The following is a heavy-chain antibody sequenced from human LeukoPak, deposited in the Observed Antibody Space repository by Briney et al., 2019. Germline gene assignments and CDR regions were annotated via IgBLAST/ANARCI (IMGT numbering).Heavy chain of an antibody. CDR2: FDPEDGET. V-gene: IGHV1-24*01. CDR1: GYTLTELS. J-gene: IGHJ4*02. Sequence: ASVKVSCKVSGYTLTELSMHWVRQAPGKGLEWMGGFDPEDGETIYAQKFQGRVTMTRNTSISTAYMELSSLRSEDTAVYYCARAADYYYDSSGSPDYWGQGTLVTVSS. CDR3: ARAADYYYDSSGSPDY. D-gene: IGHD3-22*01.